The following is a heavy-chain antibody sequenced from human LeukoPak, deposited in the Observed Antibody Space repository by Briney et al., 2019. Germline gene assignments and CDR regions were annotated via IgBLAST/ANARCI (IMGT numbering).Heavy chain of an antibody. J-gene: IGHJ4*02. CDR2: ISGSGFNT. CDR3: VKDRGIEGADTKDFDY. D-gene: IGHD1-26*01. V-gene: IGHV3-23*01. Sequence: GGSLRLSCAASGFTFSYYGMSWVRQAPLKGLEWVSPISGSGFNTYYADSVKGRFIISRDNSKNTLYLQMHSLSAGDTAVYYCVKDRGIEGADTKDFDYWGQGTPVTVSS. CDR1: GFTFSYYG.